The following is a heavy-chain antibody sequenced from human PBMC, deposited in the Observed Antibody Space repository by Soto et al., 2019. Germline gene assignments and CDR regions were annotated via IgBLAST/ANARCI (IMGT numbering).Heavy chain of an antibody. CDR1: GFAVADQY. CDR2: FYISDTGGST. Sequence: LRLSCAASGFAVADQYMSWVRQAPGKGLEWVSVFYISDTGGSTFHADSVKGRFIISRDNSKGTLFLQMSSLRVEDTAVYYCVKGSRGEYYYYYNGVDVWGQGTTVTVSS. D-gene: IGHD3-16*01. CDR3: VKGSRGEYYYYYNGVDV. J-gene: IGHJ6*02. V-gene: IGHV3-66*01.